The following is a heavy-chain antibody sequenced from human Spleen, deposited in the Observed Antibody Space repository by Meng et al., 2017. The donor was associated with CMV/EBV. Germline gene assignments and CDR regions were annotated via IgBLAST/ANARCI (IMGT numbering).Heavy chain of an antibody. J-gene: IGHJ4*02. D-gene: IGHD5-24*01. CDR1: GYSFTSYA. Sequence: SFNASGYSFTSYAMHWGRQAPGQRLEWMGVINAGNGNTKYSQKCQGRVTIARDTSASTAYMELSSLRSEDTAVYYCARTGRDGLGGSWGQGTLVTVSS. CDR3: ARTGRDGLGGS. V-gene: IGHV1-3*01. CDR2: INAGNGNT.